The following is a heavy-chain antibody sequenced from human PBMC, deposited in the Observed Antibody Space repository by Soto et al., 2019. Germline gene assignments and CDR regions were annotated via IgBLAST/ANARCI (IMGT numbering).Heavy chain of an antibody. D-gene: IGHD3-16*02. CDR1: GFTLSMSA. V-gene: IGHV3-23*01. J-gene: IGHJ3*01. CDR2: ISDSGDRT. CDR3: AKDRGIIVKAGDAFDV. Sequence: HPGGSLRLSCASSGFTLSMSAVNWVRQAPGKGLEWVSYISDSGDRTYYADSVKGRFTISRDRSKNTVSLQMDSLRAEDTAVYYCAKDRGIIVKAGDAFDVWGQGTKVT.